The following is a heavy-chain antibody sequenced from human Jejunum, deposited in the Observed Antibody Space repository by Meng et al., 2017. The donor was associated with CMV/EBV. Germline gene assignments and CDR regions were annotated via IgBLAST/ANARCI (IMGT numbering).Heavy chain of an antibody. CDR2: IDHGGGKT. J-gene: IGHJ4*02. Sequence: FSDYARSWGRRQAPGKGLEWVSGIDHGGGKTYYADSVRGRFTIYKENSKNTVYLQMSSLRAEDTAVYYCVKDYPATRSVNYGNVFFDDWGLGTLVTVSS. D-gene: IGHD2/OR15-2a*01. CDR3: VKDYPATRSVNYGNVFFDD. CDR1: FSDYA. V-gene: IGHV3-23*01.